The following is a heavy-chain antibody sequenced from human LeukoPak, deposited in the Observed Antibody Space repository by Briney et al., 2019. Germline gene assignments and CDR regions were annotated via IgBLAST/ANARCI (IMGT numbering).Heavy chain of an antibody. CDR2: ISSSSSYI. CDR1: GITFSTYG. CDR3: ARADSGYDSGY. V-gene: IGHV3-21*01. Sequence: GRSLRLSCAASGITFSTYGMHWVRQAPGKGLEWVSSISSSSSYIYYADSVKGRFTISRDNAKNSLYLQMNSLRAEDTAVYYCARADSGYDSGYWGQGTLVTVSS. J-gene: IGHJ4*02. D-gene: IGHD5-12*01.